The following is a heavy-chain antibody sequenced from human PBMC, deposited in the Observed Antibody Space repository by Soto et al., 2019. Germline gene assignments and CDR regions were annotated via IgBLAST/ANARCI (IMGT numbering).Heavy chain of an antibody. CDR1: GGSISSSNW. J-gene: IGHJ5*02. CDR2: IYHSGSA. D-gene: IGHD1-20*01. V-gene: IGHV4-4*02. CDR3: ARVGLTGSSVDL. Sequence: SETLSLTCAVSGGSISSSNWWSWVRQPPGKGLEWIGEIYHSGSANYNPSLKSRVTISVDKSNNQFSLKVRSVTAADTAIYYCARVGLTGSSVDLWGQGTLVTFSS.